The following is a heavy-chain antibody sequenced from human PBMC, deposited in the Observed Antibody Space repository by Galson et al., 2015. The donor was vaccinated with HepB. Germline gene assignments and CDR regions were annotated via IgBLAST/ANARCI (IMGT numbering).Heavy chain of an antibody. CDR3: ARDSIAPPGRVY. D-gene: IGHD6-13*01. CDR2: INAGNGDT. CDR1: GYTFTNYA. Sequence: SVKVSCKASGYTFTNYAVHWVRQAPGQRLECMGWINAGNGDTKYSQKFQGRVTMTRDTSATTAYMELSSLTSEDTAVYYCARDSIAPPGRVYWGQGTLVTVSS. J-gene: IGHJ4*02. V-gene: IGHV1-3*01.